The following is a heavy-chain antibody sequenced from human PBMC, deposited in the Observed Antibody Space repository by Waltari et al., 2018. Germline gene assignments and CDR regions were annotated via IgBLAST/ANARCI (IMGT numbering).Heavy chain of an antibody. CDR2: IKQDGSVK. CDR3: ARDGITGAIYYYYYYMDV. CDR1: GFTFSSYW. V-gene: IGHV3-7*01. Sequence: EVQLVESGGGLVQPGGSLRLSCAASGFTFSSYWMSWVRQAPGKGLEWVANIKQDGSVKDYVDSVKGRFTISRDNAKNSLYLQMNSLRAEDTAVYYCARDGITGAIYYYYYYMDVWGKGTTVTISS. J-gene: IGHJ6*03. D-gene: IGHD1-20*01.